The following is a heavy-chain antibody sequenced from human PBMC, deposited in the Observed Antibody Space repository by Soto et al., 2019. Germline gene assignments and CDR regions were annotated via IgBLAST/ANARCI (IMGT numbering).Heavy chain of an antibody. CDR2: INTSGST. V-gene: IGHV4-4*07. J-gene: IGHJ3*01. D-gene: IGHD2-21*02. Sequence: SETLSLTCTVSGGSISSYYWSWIRQPAGKGLEWIGRINTSGSTNNNPSLKSRVTMSVDTSKNQFSLKLSSVTAADTAVYYCARDVVVTAYDAFDLWGRGTMVTVSS. CDR1: GGSISSYY. CDR3: ARDVVVTAYDAFDL.